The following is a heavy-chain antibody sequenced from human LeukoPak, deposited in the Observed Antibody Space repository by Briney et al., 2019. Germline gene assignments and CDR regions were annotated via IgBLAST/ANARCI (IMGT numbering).Heavy chain of an antibody. CDR3: ARVLATSSGAFDI. D-gene: IGHD5-24*01. J-gene: IGHJ3*02. V-gene: IGHV3-74*01. Sequence: PGGSLRLSCAASGFTFSSYWMHWVRQAPGKGLVWVSGINTDGSSTSYADSVKGRFTISRDNAENTLYLQMNSLRAEDTAVYYCARVLATSSGAFDIWGQGTMVTVSS. CDR1: GFTFSSYW. CDR2: INTDGSST.